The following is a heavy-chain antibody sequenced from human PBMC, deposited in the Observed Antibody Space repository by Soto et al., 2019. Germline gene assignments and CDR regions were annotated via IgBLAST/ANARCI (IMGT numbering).Heavy chain of an antibody. CDR3: ARVYGSWIAAVVDY. CDR2: ISYDGSNK. V-gene: IGHV3-30-3*01. D-gene: IGHD6-13*01. Sequence: QVQLVESGGGVVQPGRSLRLSCAASGFTFSSYAMHWVRQAPGKGLEWVAVISYDGSNKYYADSVKGRFTLSRDNSKTTLYLQMNSLRAEDTAMYYWARVYGSWIAAVVDYWGQGTLVTVTS. J-gene: IGHJ4*02. CDR1: GFTFSSYA.